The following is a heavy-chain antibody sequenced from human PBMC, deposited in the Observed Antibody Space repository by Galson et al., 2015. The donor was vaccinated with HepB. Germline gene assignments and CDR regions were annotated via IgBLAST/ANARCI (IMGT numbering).Heavy chain of an antibody. CDR2: TVPIFGTP. D-gene: IGHD6-19*01. CDR1: GGTFNSLS. CDR3: ARDGGSIAVAVAVGATGGAFDI. J-gene: IGHJ3*02. Sequence: SVKVSCKASGGTFNSLSLSWVRLAPGQGLEWMGGTVPIFGTPNYAQKFQGRVTITADESTSTAYMELTNLKSEDTAIYFCARDGGSIAVAVAVGATGGAFDIWGQGTMVTVSS. V-gene: IGHV1-69*13.